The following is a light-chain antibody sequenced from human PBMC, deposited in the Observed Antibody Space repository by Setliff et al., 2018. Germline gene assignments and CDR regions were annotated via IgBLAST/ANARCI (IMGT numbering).Light chain of an antibody. CDR3: LQHSDYPRS. V-gene: IGKV1-17*03. Sequence: DIQMTQSPSVMSASVGDRVTITCRASQGIRNYVAWFRQKAGKAPKRLIYDGSTLQSGVPSRFSGSGFGTEFSLIINNLQPEDFATYYCLQHSDYPRSFGQGTKVDIK. CDR1: QGIRNY. J-gene: IGKJ1*01. CDR2: DGS.